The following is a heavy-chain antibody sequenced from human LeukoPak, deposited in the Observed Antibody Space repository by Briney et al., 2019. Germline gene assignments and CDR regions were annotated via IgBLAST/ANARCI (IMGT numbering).Heavy chain of an antibody. D-gene: IGHD3-10*01. J-gene: IGHJ6*03. V-gene: IGHV3-53*01. Sequence: GGSLRLSCAASGFTVSSSYMSWVRQAPGKGLEWVSVIYSGGSTYYADSVKGRFTISRDNSKNTLYLQMNSLRAEDTALYYCARQSKDYGSGSHLWYMDVWGKGTTVTVSS. CDR1: GFTVSSSY. CDR3: ARQSKDYGSGSHLWYMDV. CDR2: IYSGGST.